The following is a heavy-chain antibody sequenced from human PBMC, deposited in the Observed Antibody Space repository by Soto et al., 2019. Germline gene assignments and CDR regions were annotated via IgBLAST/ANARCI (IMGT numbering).Heavy chain of an antibody. CDR3: ARGGGELDQHGGGYYYSGMDV. CDR1: GGTVSGYY. D-gene: IGHD1-1*01. Sequence: LETLSRTCAVYGGTVSGYYWSWFRQPPGKELEWIGEINHSGSTNYNPSLKSRVTISVATSKNQFPLKLSSVTAADTAVYYCARGGGELDQHGGGYYYSGMDVWGHGTTVTVSS. J-gene: IGHJ6*02. V-gene: IGHV4-34*01. CDR2: INHSGST.